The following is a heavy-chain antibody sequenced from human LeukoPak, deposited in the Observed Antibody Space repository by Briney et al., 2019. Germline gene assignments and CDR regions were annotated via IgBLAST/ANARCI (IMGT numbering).Heavy chain of an antibody. CDR1: GFTFSSYS. J-gene: IGHJ3*02. CDR3: ARENIVVVTAIRDAFDI. V-gene: IGHV3-48*02. CDR2: ISSGSSTI. Sequence: PGGSLRLSCAASGFTFSSYSMNWVRQAPGKGLEWVSYISSGSSTIYYADSVKGRFTISRDNSKNSQCLKMNSLRDEDTAVYYCARENIVVVTAIRDAFDIWGQGTMVTVSS. D-gene: IGHD2-21*02.